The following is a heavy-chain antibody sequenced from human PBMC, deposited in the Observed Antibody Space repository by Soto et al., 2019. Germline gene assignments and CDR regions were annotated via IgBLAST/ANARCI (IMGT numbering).Heavy chain of an antibody. CDR1: GDSITSGMYS. V-gene: IGHV4-30-2*01. Sequence: SETLSLTCTVSGDSITSGMYSWSWIRQAPGKGLEWIGNIHVTGYTAFSPSLTRRVTMSVATSRNQFSLNLNSVTAADTAVYFCARGGALRPNGHVPLDFWGQGTLVTVSS. CDR3: ARGGALRPNGHVPLDF. D-gene: IGHD3-16*01. CDR2: IHVTGYT. J-gene: IGHJ4*02.